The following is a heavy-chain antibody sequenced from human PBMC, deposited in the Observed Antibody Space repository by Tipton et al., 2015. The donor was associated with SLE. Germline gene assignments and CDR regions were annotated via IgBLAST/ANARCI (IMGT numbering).Heavy chain of an antibody. CDR1: GGSISSGVYS. J-gene: IGHJ3*01. CDR3: ARRYEKWEILQNDAFDV. Sequence: TLSLTCAVSGGSISSGVYSWSWIRQPPGKGLEWIGYIYHSGSTYYNPSLKSRVTISVDRSKNQFSLKLTFVTAADTAMYYCARRYEKWEILQNDAFDVWGQGTMVTVSS. V-gene: IGHV4-30-2*01. CDR2: IYHSGST. D-gene: IGHD1-26*01.